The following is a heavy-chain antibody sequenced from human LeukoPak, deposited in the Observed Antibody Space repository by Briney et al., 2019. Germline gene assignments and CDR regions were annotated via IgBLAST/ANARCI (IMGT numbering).Heavy chain of an antibody. J-gene: IGHJ4*02. V-gene: IGHV3-23*01. CDR3: AKASGSETYYKSPFDY. CDR1: EFTFSTYA. D-gene: IGHD3-10*01. Sequence: GGSLRLSCAASEFTFSTYAMSWVRQAPGKGLEWVSAISGSGGSTYYADSVKGRFTISRDNSKNTLYLQMNSLRAEDTAVYYCAKASGSETYYKSPFDYWGQGTLVTVSS. CDR2: ISGSGGST.